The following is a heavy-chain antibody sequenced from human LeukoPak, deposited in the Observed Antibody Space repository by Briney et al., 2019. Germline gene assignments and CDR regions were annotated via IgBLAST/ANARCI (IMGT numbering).Heavy chain of an antibody. CDR1: GGSIGSGDYY. D-gene: IGHD3-3*01. J-gene: IGHJ4*02. Sequence: KASQTLSLTCTGSGGSIGSGDYYWSWIRQPPGESLEWIGYIYYSGSTYYNPSLKSRVTISVDTSKNQFSLKLSSVTAADTAVYYCARAPIGVVTFFDYWGQGTLVTVSS. CDR3: ARAPIGVVTFFDY. V-gene: IGHV4-30-4*08. CDR2: IYYSGST.